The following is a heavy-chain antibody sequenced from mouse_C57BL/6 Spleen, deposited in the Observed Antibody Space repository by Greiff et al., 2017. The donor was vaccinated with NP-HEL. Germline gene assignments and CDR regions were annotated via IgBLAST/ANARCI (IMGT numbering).Heavy chain of an antibody. Sequence: QVQLKQSGPELVKPGASVKISCKASGYTFTDYYINWVKQRTGQGLDWIGWIFPGSGSTYYNEKFKGKATLTVDKSSSTAYMFISSLTSEDSAVYFCAISSYYYGSIPSYYFDYWGQGTTLTVSS. CDR3: AISSYYYGSIPSYYFDY. CDR1: GYTFTDYY. CDR2: IFPGSGST. V-gene: IGHV1-75*01. J-gene: IGHJ2*01. D-gene: IGHD1-1*01.